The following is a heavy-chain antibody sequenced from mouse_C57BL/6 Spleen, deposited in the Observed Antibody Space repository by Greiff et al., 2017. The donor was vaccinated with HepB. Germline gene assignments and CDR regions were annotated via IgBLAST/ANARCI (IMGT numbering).Heavy chain of an antibody. Sequence: QVHVKQPGAELVKPGASVKLSCKASGYTFTSYWMHWVKQRPGQGLEWIGMIHPNSGSTNYNEKFKSKATLTVDKSSSTAYMQLSSLTSEDSAVYYCARTYGSSYSDYWGQGTTLTVSS. CDR1: GYTFTSYW. V-gene: IGHV1-64*01. CDR3: ARTYGSSYSDY. J-gene: IGHJ2*01. D-gene: IGHD1-1*01. CDR2: IHPNSGST.